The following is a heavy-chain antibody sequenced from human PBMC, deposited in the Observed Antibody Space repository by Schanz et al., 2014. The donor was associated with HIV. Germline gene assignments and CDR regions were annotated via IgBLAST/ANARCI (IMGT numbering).Heavy chain of an antibody. J-gene: IGHJ6*02. D-gene: IGHD3-16*01. CDR2: ISYDGSNK. Sequence: QVQLVESGGGVVQPGRSLRLSCAVSGFTFSSYGMHWVRQAPGKGLEWVAVISYDGSNKHYADSVKGRFTISRDNSKSTLYLQVKRLRPEDRAVYFCAKDRNWYDDRYRGKGNYYYYYGMDVWGQGTTVTVSS. CDR3: AKDRNWYDDRYRGKGNYYYYYGMDV. CDR1: GFTFSSYG. V-gene: IGHV3-30*18.